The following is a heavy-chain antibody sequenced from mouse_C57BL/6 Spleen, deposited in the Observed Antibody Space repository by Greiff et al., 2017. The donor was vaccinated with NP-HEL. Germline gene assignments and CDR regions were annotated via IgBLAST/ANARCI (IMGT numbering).Heavy chain of an antibody. CDR3: ASYYDPLFAY. CDR1: GYTFTSYG. J-gene: IGHJ3*01. CDR2: IYPRSGNT. D-gene: IGHD2-4*01. V-gene: IGHV1-81*01. Sequence: VKLMESGAELARPGASVKLSCKASGYTFTSYGISWVKQRTGQGLEWIGEIYPRSGNTYYNEKFKGKATLTADKSSSTAYMELRSLTSEDSAVYFCASYYDPLFAYWGQGTLVTVSA.